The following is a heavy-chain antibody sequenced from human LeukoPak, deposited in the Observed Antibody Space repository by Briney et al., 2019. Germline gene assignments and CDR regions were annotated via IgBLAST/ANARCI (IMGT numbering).Heavy chain of an antibody. J-gene: IGHJ4*02. D-gene: IGHD6-19*01. CDR2: IYGSGST. Sequence: SETLSLTCTVSGDSLSSHYWSWIRQPPGKGLERIGYIYGSGSTHYDPSLRSRVTISEDTSKNQFSLKLTSVTAADTAVYYCARNVGWYSHDSWGQGTLVTVSS. V-gene: IGHV4-59*08. CDR1: GDSLSSHY. CDR3: ARNVGWYSHDS.